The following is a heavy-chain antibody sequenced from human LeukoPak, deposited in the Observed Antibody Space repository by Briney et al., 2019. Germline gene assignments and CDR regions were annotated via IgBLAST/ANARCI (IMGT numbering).Heavy chain of an antibody. CDR2: INSDGSST. CDR3: AKGGDIVVVVAPYFDY. J-gene: IGHJ4*02. D-gene: IGHD2-15*01. Sequence: GGSLRLSCAASGFTFSSYWMHWVRQAPGKGLVWVSRINSDGSSTSYADSVTGRFTISRDNAKNTLYLQMNSLRAEDTAVYYCAKGGDIVVVVAPYFDYWGQGTLVTVSS. V-gene: IGHV3-74*01. CDR1: GFTFSSYW.